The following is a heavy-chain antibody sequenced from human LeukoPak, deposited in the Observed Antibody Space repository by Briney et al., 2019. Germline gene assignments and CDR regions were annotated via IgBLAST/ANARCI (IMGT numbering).Heavy chain of an antibody. J-gene: IGHJ5*02. CDR3: ARKETGGVLPFRKRTYWFDP. D-gene: IGHD2/OR15-2a*01. CDR2: IYYSGST. V-gene: IGHV4-59*12. Sequence: PSETLSLTCTVSGGSISSYYWSWIRQPPGKGLEWIGYIYYSGSTNYNPSLKSRVTISVDTSKNQFSLKLSSVTAADTAVYYRARKETGGVLPFRKRTYWFDPWGQGTLVTVSS. CDR1: GGSISSYY.